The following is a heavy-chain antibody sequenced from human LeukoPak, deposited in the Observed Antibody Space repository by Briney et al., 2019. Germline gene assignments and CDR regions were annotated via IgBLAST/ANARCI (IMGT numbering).Heavy chain of an antibody. D-gene: IGHD4-17*01. J-gene: IGHJ5*02. Sequence: SETLSLTCTVSGGSISSGDYYWSWIRQHPGKGLEWIGYIYYSGSTYYNPSLKSRVTISVDTSKNQFSLKLSSVTAADTAVYYCARQVRAGQTVTTLRSFDPWGQGTLVTVSS. CDR2: IYYSGST. CDR1: GGSISSGDYY. CDR3: ARQVRAGQTVTTLRSFDP. V-gene: IGHV4-31*03.